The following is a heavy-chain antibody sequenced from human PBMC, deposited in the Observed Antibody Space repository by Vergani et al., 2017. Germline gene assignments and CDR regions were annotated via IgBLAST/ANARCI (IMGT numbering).Heavy chain of an antibody. CDR3: ATIGYRRWGYYFDY. J-gene: IGHJ4*02. CDR1: GYSISSNNC. D-gene: IGHD2-2*02. Sequence: QVQLPESGPGLVKPPGTLSLTFAVSGYSISSNNCWTWVRQPPGKGLEWIGEICHTEDPKYSPSLKSRVTVSVDESRNLFSLRLNSVTAADTAVYYCATIGYRRWGYYFDYWGQGILVTVSS. CDR2: ICHTEDP. V-gene: IGHV4-4*03.